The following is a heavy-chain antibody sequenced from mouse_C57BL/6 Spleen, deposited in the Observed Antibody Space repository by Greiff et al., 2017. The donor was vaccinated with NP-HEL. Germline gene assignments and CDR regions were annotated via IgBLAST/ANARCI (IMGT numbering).Heavy chain of an antibody. CDR3: ARSGDGSSYYFDY. J-gene: IGHJ2*01. V-gene: IGHV1-63*01. CDR2: IYPGGGYT. D-gene: IGHD1-1*01. CDR1: GYTFTNYW. Sequence: QVQLQQSGAELVRPGTSVKMSCKASGYTFTNYWIGWAKQRPGHGLEWIGDIYPGGGYTNYNEKFKGKATLTADKSSSTAYMQFSSLTSEDSAIYYCARSGDGSSYYFDYWGQGTTLTVSS.